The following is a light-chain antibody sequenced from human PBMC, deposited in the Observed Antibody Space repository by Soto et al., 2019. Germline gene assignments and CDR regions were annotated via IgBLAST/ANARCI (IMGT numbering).Light chain of an antibody. CDR2: EVT. Sequence: QSALTQPPSASGSPGQSLTISCTGTSSDVGAYKYVSWYQQYPGKAPKLMIYEVTKRPSGVPDRFSGSKSGNTASLTVSGLQAEDEADYYCSSYAGSNIYVFGTGTKPTVL. CDR3: SSYAGSNIYV. J-gene: IGLJ1*01. CDR1: SSDVGAYKY. V-gene: IGLV2-8*01.